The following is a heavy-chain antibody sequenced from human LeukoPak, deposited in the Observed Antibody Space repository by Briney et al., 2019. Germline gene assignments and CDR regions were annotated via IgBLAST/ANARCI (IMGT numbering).Heavy chain of an antibody. D-gene: IGHD3-16*01. CDR1: GFTFSSYE. V-gene: IGHV3-48*03. CDR2: ISKSGSEI. Sequence: GGSLRLSCAASGFTFSSYEMNWVRQAPGKGLEWVSYISKSGSEIYYADSVKGRFTIPRDNAKNSLYLQMNSLRDEDTAMYYCARELKQVSWGDYWGPGTLVTVSS. J-gene: IGHJ4*02. CDR3: ARELKQVSWGDY.